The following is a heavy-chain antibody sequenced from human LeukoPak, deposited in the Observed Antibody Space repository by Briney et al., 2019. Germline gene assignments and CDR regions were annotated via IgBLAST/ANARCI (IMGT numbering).Heavy chain of an antibody. V-gene: IGHV4-59*01. CDR3: ARISSETHYDY. Sequence: PSETLSLTCTVSGSSISSYYWSWIRQPPGKGLEWIGYIYYSGSTNYNPSLKSRVTISVDTSKNQFSLKLSSVTAADTAVYYCARISSETHYDYWGRGTLVTVSS. CDR1: GSSISSYY. J-gene: IGHJ4*02. D-gene: IGHD5-24*01. CDR2: IYYSGST.